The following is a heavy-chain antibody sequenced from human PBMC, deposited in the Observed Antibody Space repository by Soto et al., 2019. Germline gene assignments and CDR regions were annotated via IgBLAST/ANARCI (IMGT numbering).Heavy chain of an antibody. Sequence: EVQLVESGGGLAQPGGPLDLSCDAPEFTFSSYGLSWVRQPPGKGWGGVANIKQDGSEKYYVDSVKGRFTISRDNAKNSLYLQMNSLRAEDTAVYYCARFDCSGGSCYSFDYWGQGTLVTVSS. D-gene: IGHD2-15*01. J-gene: IGHJ4*02. V-gene: IGHV3-7*01. CDR1: EFTFSSYG. CDR3: ARFDCSGGSCYSFDY. CDR2: IKQDGSEK.